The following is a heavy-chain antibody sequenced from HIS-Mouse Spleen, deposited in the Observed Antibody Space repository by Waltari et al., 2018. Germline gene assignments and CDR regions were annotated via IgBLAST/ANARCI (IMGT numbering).Heavy chain of an antibody. CDR1: GFSLSTSGMC. J-gene: IGHJ4*02. V-gene: IGHV2-70*01. Sequence: QVTLRESGPALVKPTQTLTLTCTFSGFSLSTSGMCVSWIRQPPGKALEWLALIDWDDDKYYSTSLKTRLTISKDTSKNQVVLTMTNMDPVDTATYYCARIPYYYDSSGYPVWGQGTLVTVSS. D-gene: IGHD3-22*01. CDR2: IDWDDDK. CDR3: ARIPYYYDSSGYPV.